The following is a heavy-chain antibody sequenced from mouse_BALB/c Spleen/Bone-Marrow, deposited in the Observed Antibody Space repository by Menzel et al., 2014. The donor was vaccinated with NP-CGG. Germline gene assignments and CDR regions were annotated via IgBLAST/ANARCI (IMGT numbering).Heavy chain of an antibody. CDR1: GYAFSSSW. J-gene: IGHJ4*01. CDR2: IYPGDGDT. CDR3: ARSDGYRALDY. Sequence: QVHVKQSGPELVKPGASVKISRKASGYAFSSSWMNWVKQRPGQGLEWIGRIYPGDGDTHYNGKFKGKATLTADKSSSTAYMHLSSLTSVDSAVYFCARSDGYRALDYWGQGTSVTVSS. V-gene: IGHV1-82*01. D-gene: IGHD2-3*01.